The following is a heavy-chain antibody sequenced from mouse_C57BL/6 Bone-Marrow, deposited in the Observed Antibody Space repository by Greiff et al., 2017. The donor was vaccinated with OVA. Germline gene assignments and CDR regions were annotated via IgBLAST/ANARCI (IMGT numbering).Heavy chain of an antibody. CDR3: ARGSHYYGSRFAY. Sequence: DVHLVESGGGLVQPGGSLKLSCAASGFTFSDYYMYWVRQTPEKRLEWVAYISNGGGSTYYPDTVKGRFTISRDNAKNTLYLQMSRLKSEDTAMYYCARGSHYYGSRFAYWGQGTLVTVSA. CDR2: ISNGGGST. J-gene: IGHJ3*01. V-gene: IGHV5-12*01. CDR1: GFTFSDYY. D-gene: IGHD1-1*01.